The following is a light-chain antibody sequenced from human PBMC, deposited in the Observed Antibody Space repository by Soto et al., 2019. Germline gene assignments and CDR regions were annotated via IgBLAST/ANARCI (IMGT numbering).Light chain of an antibody. CDR2: DAS. J-gene: IGKJ1*01. V-gene: IGKV1-33*01. CDR3: QQYDNLPPTWT. Sequence: DIQMTQSPSSPSSSVGNRVTITFHASQCIATYLNLYQQKPGKATNLLIYDASNLETGVPSRFSGGGSGTHFTFTVSNLQPEDIATYYCQQYDNLPPTWTFGQGTKVDIK. CDR1: QCIATY.